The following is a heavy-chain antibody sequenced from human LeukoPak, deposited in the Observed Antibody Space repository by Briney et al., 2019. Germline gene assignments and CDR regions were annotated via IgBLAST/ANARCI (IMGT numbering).Heavy chain of an antibody. D-gene: IGHD3/OR15-3a*01. J-gene: IGHJ4*02. Sequence: GRSLRLSCAASGFTFSSYGMHWVRQAPGKGLEGVAVIWYDGSKKYYADSVKGRFTISRDNSKNTLYLQMNRLRAEDTAVYYCASGRHDFLHWGRGTLVTVSS. CDR2: IWYDGSKK. CDR3: ASGRHDFLH. V-gene: IGHV3-33*01. CDR1: GFTFSSYG.